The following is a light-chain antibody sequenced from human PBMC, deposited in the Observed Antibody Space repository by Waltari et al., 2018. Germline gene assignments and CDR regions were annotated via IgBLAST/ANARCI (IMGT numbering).Light chain of an antibody. CDR1: QSIFYSAINKNY. Sequence: DIVMNQSPDSLAVSLGERATINCKSSQSIFYSAINKNYLAWYQQKPGQPPKLLIYWASTRESGFPDRFTGSGSGTDFTLTISSLQAEDVAVYYCQQYYSTPPITFGQGTRLEIK. V-gene: IGKV4-1*01. CDR3: QQYYSTPPIT. J-gene: IGKJ5*01. CDR2: WAS.